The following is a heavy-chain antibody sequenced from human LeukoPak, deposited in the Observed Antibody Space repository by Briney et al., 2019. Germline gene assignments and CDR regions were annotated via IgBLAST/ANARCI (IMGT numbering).Heavy chain of an antibody. CDR3: AGDKTTGGWYEFDY. J-gene: IGHJ4*02. CDR2: ISNDGDT. D-gene: IGHD6-19*01. CDR1: GFTFGDYA. V-gene: IGHV3-53*01. Sequence: PGGSLRLSCTASGFTFGDYAMSWVRQAPGKGLECVSVISNDGDTYYADSVKGRFTISRDTSKNTVSLQMNSLRAEDTAVYYCAGDKTTGGWYEFDYWGQGTLVTVSS.